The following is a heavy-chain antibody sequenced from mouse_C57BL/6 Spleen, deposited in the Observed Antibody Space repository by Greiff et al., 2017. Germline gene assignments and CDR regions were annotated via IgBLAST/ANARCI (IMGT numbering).Heavy chain of an antibody. Sequence: EVHLVESGGDLVKPGGSLKLSCAASGFTFSSYGMSWVRQTPDKRLEWVATISSGGSYTYYPDSVKGRFTISRDNAKNTLYLQMSSLKSEDTAMYYCARGITTVGTYFDYWGQGTTLTVSS. D-gene: IGHD1-1*01. J-gene: IGHJ2*01. CDR3: ARGITTVGTYFDY. CDR2: ISSGGSYT. V-gene: IGHV5-6*01. CDR1: GFTFSSYG.